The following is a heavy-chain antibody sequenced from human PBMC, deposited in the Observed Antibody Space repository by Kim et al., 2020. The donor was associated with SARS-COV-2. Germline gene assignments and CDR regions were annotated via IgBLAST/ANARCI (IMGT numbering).Heavy chain of an antibody. J-gene: IGHJ5*02. Sequence: ASVKVSCKASGYTFTSYGISWVRQAPGQGLEWMGWISAYNGNTNYAQKLQGRVTMTTDTSTSTAYMELRSLRSDGTAVYYCARANYDILTGYYMEDWFDPWGQGNLGTVSS. D-gene: IGHD3-9*01. V-gene: IGHV1-18*01. CDR1: GYTFTSYG. CDR3: ARANYDILTGYYMEDWFDP. CDR2: ISAYNGNT.